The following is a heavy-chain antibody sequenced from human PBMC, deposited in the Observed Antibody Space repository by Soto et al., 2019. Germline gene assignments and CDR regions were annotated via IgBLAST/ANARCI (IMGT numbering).Heavy chain of an antibody. Sequence: NPSETLSLTCTVSGGSISSYYWSWIRQPPGKGLEWIGYIYYSGSTYYNPSLKSRVTISVDTSKNQFSLKLSSVTAADTAVYYCARDGSGSFVIDYWGQGTLVTVSS. D-gene: IGHD3-10*01. V-gene: IGHV4-59*04. CDR3: ARDGSGSFVIDY. CDR1: GGSISSYY. CDR2: IYYSGST. J-gene: IGHJ4*02.